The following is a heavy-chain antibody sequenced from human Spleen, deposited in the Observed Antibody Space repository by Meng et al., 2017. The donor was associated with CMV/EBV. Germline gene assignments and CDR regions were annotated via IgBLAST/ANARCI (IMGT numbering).Heavy chain of an antibody. CDR1: GFTFSSYA. CDR3: AGGWESGYNSLDY. V-gene: IGHV3-30-3*01. D-gene: IGHD3-22*01. Sequence: GESLKISCAASGFTFSSYAMHWVRQAPGKGLEWVAVISYDGSNKYYADSVKGRFTISRDNSKNTPYLQMNNLRAEDTAVYYCAGGWESGYNSLDYWGQGMLVTVSS. J-gene: IGHJ4*02. CDR2: ISYDGSNK.